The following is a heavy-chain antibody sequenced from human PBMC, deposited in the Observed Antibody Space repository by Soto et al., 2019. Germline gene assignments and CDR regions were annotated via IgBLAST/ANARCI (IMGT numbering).Heavy chain of an antibody. J-gene: IGHJ6*04. D-gene: IGHD5-18*01. CDR2: ISYDGSNK. V-gene: IGHV3-30-3*01. CDR1: GFTFSSYA. CDR3: PRAGGGYSYGIYCYHGKDV. Sequence: GGSLRLSCAASGFTFSSYAMHWVRQAPGKGLEWVAVISYDGSNKYYADSVKGRFTISRDNSKNTRYLQMNSLRAEDTAVYYCPRAGGGYSYGIYCYHGKDVWGERTTVTDSS.